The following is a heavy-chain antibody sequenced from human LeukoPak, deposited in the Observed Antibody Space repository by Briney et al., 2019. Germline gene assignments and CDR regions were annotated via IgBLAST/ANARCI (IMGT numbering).Heavy chain of an antibody. CDR2: INPNSGGT. CDR1: GYTFTGYY. J-gene: IGHJ4*02. Sequence: ASVKVSCKASGYTFTGYYMHWVRQAPGQGLEWMGWINPNSGGTNYAQKFQGRVTMTRDTSINTAYMELSRLRSDDTAVYYCARNHDYGDSFDYWGQGTLVTVSS. D-gene: IGHD4-17*01. V-gene: IGHV1-2*02. CDR3: ARNHDYGDSFDY.